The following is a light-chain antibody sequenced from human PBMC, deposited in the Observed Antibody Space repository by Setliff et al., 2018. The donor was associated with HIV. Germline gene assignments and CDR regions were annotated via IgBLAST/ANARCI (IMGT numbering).Light chain of an antibody. V-gene: IGLV2-23*02. Sequence: QSALTQPASVSGSPGQSITLSCTGTSSDVGGYKYVSWYQQHPDKAPRLMIYDVKNRPSGVSDLFSGSKSGNTASLTISGLQAEDEADYYCCSYAGSGPVFGAGTKVTVL. J-gene: IGLJ1*01. CDR3: CSYAGSGPV. CDR1: SSDVGGYKY. CDR2: DVK.